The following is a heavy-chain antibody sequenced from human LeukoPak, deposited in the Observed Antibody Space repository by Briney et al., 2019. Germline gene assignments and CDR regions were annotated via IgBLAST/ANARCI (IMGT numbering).Heavy chain of an antibody. J-gene: IGHJ4*02. CDR2: ISGTSSHT. Sequence: GGSLRLSCAASGFTFSDYYMTWIRQAPGKGLEWLSYISGTSSHTNYADSVKGRFTISRDNAENSLYLQMNSLRAEDTAVYYCARVGLTTAAGTYDYWGQGTLVTVSS. CDR3: ARVGLTTAAGTYDY. CDR1: GFTFSDYY. V-gene: IGHV3-11*06. D-gene: IGHD6-13*01.